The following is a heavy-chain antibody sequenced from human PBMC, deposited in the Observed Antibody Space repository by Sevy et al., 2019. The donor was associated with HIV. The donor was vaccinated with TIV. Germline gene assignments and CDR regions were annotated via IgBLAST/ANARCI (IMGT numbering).Heavy chain of an antibody. CDR3: ARTKGGYWGDYYYYYMDV. CDR2: IYYSGST. Sequence: SETLSLTCTVSGGSISSGGYYWSWIRQHPGKGLEWIGYIYYSGSTYYNPSLKSRVTKSVDTSRNQFSLKLSSVTAAATAVYYCARTKGGYWGDYYYYYMDVWGKGTTVTVSS. J-gene: IGHJ6*03. CDR1: GGSISSGGYY. V-gene: IGHV4-31*03. D-gene: IGHD1-26*01.